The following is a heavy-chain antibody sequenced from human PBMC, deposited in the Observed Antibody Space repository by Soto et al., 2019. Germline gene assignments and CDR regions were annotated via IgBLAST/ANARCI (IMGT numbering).Heavy chain of an antibody. V-gene: IGHV4-34*01. CDR2: INHSGST. Sequence: SETLSLTCAVYGGSFSGYYWSWIRQPPGKGLEWIGEINHSGSTNYNPSLKSRVTISVDTSKNQFSLKLSSVTAADTAVYYCAVPAANPAYYYYYGMDVWGQGXTVTVYS. CDR1: GGSFSGYY. D-gene: IGHD2-2*01. CDR3: AVPAANPAYYYYYGMDV. J-gene: IGHJ6*02.